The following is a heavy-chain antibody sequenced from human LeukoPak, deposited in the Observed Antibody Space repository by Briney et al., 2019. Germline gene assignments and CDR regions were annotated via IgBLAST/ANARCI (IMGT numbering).Heavy chain of an antibody. CDR2: LNAGNGNT. D-gene: IGHD6-19*01. J-gene: IGHJ6*02. Sequence: ASVKVSCTASGYTFTSYAMHWVRQAPGQRLEWMGWLNAGNGNTKYSPKVQGRVTITRDTSASTAYMELSSLRSEDTAVYYCARSWDSSGWANYYYYGMDVWGQGTTVTVSS. CDR3: ARSWDSSGWANYYYYGMDV. CDR1: GYTFTSYA. V-gene: IGHV1-3*01.